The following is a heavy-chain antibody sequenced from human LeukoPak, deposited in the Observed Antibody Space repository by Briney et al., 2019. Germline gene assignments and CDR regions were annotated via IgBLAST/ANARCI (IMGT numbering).Heavy chain of an antibody. CDR1: GFTFSSHG. CDR3: ARLSAAMVPYFDY. D-gene: IGHD5-18*01. J-gene: IGHJ4*02. CDR2: ISSNGGSI. V-gene: IGHV3-64*01. Sequence: GRSLRLSCVASGFTFSSHGMHWVRQAPGKGLEYVSAISSNGGSIYYANSVKGRFTISRDNSKNTLYLQMGSLRVEDMAVYYCARLSAAMVPYFDYWGQGTLVTVSS.